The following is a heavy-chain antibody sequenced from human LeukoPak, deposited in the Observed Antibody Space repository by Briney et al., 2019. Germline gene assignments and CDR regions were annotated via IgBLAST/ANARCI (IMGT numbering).Heavy chain of an antibody. CDR2: IIPIFGTA. Sequence: RASVKVSCKASGGTFSSYAISWVRQAPGQGLEWMGGIIPIFGTANYAQKFQGRVTITADKSTSTAYMELSSLRSEDTAVYYCARDPGYDYVWGSFFDYWGQEPWSPSPQ. J-gene: IGHJ4*01. V-gene: IGHV1-69*06. D-gene: IGHD3-16*01. CDR3: ARDPGYDYVWGSFFDY. CDR1: GGTFSSYA.